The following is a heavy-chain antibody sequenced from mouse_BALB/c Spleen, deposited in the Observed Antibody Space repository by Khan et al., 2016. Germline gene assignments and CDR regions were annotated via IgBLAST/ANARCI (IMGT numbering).Heavy chain of an antibody. CDR3: AREGGGRYAMDY. CDR2: ISSGGSYT. CDR1: GFTFSSYA. V-gene: IGHV5-9-3*01. J-gene: IGHJ4*01. Sequence: EVELVESGGGLVKPGGSLKLSCAASGFTFSSYAMSWVRQTPEKRLEWVATISSGGSYTYYPDSVQGRFTISRDNAKNTLYLQMSSLRSEDTATYYCAREGGGRYAMDYWGQGTSVTVSS.